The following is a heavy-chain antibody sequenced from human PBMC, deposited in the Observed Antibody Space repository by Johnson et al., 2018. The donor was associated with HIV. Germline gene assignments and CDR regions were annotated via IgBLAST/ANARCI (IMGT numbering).Heavy chain of an antibody. Sequence: QVQLVESGGGLVKPGGSLRVSCAASAFTFSSYAIHWVRQAPGKGLEWVAVISYDGSNKYYADSVKGRFTISRDNSKNTLYLQMNSLRAEDTAVYYCARVRRSGTYYVDAFDIWGQGTMVTVSS. J-gene: IGHJ3*02. D-gene: IGHD1-26*01. CDR2: ISYDGSNK. CDR3: ARVRRSGTYYVDAFDI. V-gene: IGHV3-30-3*01. CDR1: AFTFSSYA.